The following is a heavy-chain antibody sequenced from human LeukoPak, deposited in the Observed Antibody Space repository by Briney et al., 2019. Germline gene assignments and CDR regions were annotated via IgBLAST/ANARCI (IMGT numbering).Heavy chain of an antibody. V-gene: IGHV4-59*08. CDR1: GDSISNYY. D-gene: IGHD1/OR15-1a*01. CDR3: ARLGKTYYMDV. Sequence: SETLSLTCTVSGDSISNYYWTWIRQTPGKGLEWIGNLYHSGAADYNPSLKTRVTTSVDTSKDQFSLSLRSSTAADTAVYFCARLGKTYYMDVWGTGTTVSVSS. J-gene: IGHJ6*03. CDR2: LYHSGAA.